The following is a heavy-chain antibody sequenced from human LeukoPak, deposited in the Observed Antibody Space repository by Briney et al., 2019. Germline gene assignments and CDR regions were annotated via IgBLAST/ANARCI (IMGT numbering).Heavy chain of an antibody. CDR3: ARGPYDSSGYHDAFDI. CDR1: GGSINNYY. CDR2: IYTSGST. J-gene: IGHJ3*02. D-gene: IGHD3-22*01. V-gene: IGHV4-4*07. Sequence: ASETLSLTCTVSGGSINNYYWSWIRQPAGKGLEWIGRIYTSGSTNYNPSLKSRVTISVDTSKNQFSLKLSSVTAADTAVYYCARGPYDSSGYHDAFDIWGQGTMVTVSS.